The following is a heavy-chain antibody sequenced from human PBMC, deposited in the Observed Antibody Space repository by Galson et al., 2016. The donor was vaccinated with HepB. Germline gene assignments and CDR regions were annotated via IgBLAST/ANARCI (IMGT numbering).Heavy chain of an antibody. D-gene: IGHD3-3*02. CDR3: TREAFSNSPEYFLH. CDR2: IDAKGGDT. CDR1: GYTFTAYY. V-gene: IGHV1-2*02. J-gene: IGHJ1*01. Sequence: SVKVSCKASGYTFTAYYIHWVRQAPGQGLQWLGWIDAKGGDTNYAKKFRGRVTMTRDPSINTAYMEFNRLTSDDTAEYYSTREAFSNSPEYFLHWGQGTLVTVSS.